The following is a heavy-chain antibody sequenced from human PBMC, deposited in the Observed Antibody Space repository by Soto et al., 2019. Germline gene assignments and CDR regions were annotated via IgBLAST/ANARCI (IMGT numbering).Heavy chain of an antibody. J-gene: IGHJ6*02. CDR1: GGSISSYY. D-gene: IGHD3-10*01. CDR2: IYYSGST. Sequence: QVQLQESGPGLVKPSETLSLTCTVSGGSISSYYWSWIRQPPGKGLEWIGYIYYSGSTNYNPSLKSRVTSSVDTSKNQFSLKLSSVTAADTAVYYCARIGSPYYYGMDVWGQGTTVTVSS. CDR3: ARIGSPYYYGMDV. V-gene: IGHV4-59*01.